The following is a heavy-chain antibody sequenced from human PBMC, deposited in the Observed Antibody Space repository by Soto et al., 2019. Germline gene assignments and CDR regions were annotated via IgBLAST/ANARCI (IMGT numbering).Heavy chain of an antibody. V-gene: IGHV4-30-4*01. D-gene: IGHD3-3*01. CDR2: IYYSGST. CDR3: ARDHQKYYDFWSGSEDYVMAV. J-gene: IGHJ6*02. CDR1: GGSISSGDYY. Sequence: SETLSLTCTVSGGSISSGDYYWSWIRQPPGKGLEWIGYIYYSGSTYYNPSLKSRVTISVDTSKNQFSLKLSSVTAADTAVYYCARDHQKYYDFWSGSEDYVMAVWGQGTTVTVSS.